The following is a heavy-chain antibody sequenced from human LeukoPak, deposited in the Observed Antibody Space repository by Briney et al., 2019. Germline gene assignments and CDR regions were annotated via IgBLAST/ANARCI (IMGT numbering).Heavy chain of an antibody. Sequence: GGSLRLSCTASGFTFGDYAMSWFRQAPGKGLEWVGFIRSKAYGGTTEYAASVKGRFTISRGDSKSIAYLQMNSLKTEDTAVYYCTRVRTIAAADYWGQGTLVTVSS. D-gene: IGHD6-13*01. CDR3: TRVRTIAAADY. V-gene: IGHV3-49*03. CDR1: GFTFGDYA. J-gene: IGHJ4*02. CDR2: IRSKAYGGTT.